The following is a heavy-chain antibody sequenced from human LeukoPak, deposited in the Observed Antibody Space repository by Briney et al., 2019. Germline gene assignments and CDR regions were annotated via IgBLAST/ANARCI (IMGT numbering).Heavy chain of an antibody. Sequence: GGSLRLSCAASGFTVSNNYMSWVRQAPGKGLEGVSVIYSGGSTFYADSVKGRFTISRDNSKNTLYLQMNSLRAEDTAVYYCARVRTDSGSYYIDYFDYWGQGTLVTVSS. CDR2: IYSGGST. CDR3: ARVRTDSGSYYIDYFDY. J-gene: IGHJ4*02. D-gene: IGHD3-10*01. CDR1: GFTVSNNY. V-gene: IGHV3-53*01.